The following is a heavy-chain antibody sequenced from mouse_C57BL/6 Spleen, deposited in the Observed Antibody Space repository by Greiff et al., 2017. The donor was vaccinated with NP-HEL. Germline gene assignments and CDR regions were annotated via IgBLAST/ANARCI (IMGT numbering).Heavy chain of an antibody. J-gene: IGHJ3*01. CDR1: GFNIKDYY. CDR3: AKGMNGNYDWFAY. V-gene: IGHV14-2*01. CDR2: IDPEDGET. D-gene: IGHD2-1*01. Sequence: EVKLQESGAELVKPGASVKLSCTASGFNIKDYYMHWVKQRTEQGLEWIGRIDPEDGETKYAPKFQGKATITADTSSNTAYLQLSSLTSEDTAVYYCAKGMNGNYDWFAYWGQGTLVTVSA.